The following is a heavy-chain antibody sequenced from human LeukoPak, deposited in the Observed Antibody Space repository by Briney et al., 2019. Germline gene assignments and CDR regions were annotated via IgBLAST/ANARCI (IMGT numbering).Heavy chain of an antibody. J-gene: IGHJ5*02. CDR1: GGTFSSYA. CDR3: AKSPVNYDWFDP. V-gene: IGHV1-69*13. D-gene: IGHD1-7*01. Sequence: SVKVSCKASGGTFSSYAISWVRQATEQGLEWKGGIIPIFGTANYAQKFQGRVTITADESTSTAYMELCSLRSEDTAVYYCAKSPVNYDWFDPWGQGTLVTVSS. CDR2: IIPIFGTA.